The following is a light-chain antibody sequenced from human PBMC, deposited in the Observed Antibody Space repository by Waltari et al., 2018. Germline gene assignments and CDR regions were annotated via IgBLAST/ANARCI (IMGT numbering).Light chain of an antibody. CDR3: CSYAGRATWA. CDR1: SSDVGGYDY. Sequence: QSALTQPRSVSGSPGHSVTISCTGTSSDVGGYDYVSWYQQPPGKAPQPVIYNVNKRPSGVPDRFSGSKSGNTASLTISGLQADDEADYNCCSYAGRATWAFGGGTKLTVL. V-gene: IGLV2-11*01. J-gene: IGLJ3*02. CDR2: NVN.